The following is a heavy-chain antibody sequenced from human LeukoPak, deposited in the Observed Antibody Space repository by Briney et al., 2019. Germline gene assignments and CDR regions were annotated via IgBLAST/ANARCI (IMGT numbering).Heavy chain of an antibody. CDR2: IRYDGINK. J-gene: IGHJ3*02. D-gene: IGHD2-2*03. Sequence: GGSLRLSCAASGFTFSSFGMHWVRQAPGKGLEWVAFIRYDGINKYYVDSVKGRFTISRDNSKNTVYLQMNSLRAEDTALYYCAKHDPPKYGFGAFDIWGQGTMVTVSS. V-gene: IGHV3-30*02. CDR3: AKHDPPKYGFGAFDI. CDR1: GFTFSSFG.